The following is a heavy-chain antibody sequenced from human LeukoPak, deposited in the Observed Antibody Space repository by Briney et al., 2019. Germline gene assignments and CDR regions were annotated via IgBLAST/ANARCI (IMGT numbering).Heavy chain of an antibody. CDR2: ISSGGSTI. CDR3: ARGKDFWSGYRYYYYYYGMDV. D-gene: IGHD3-3*01. J-gene: IGHJ6*02. Sequence: GGSLRLSCAASGFTFSSYEMNWVRQAPGKGLEWVSYISSGGSTIYYADSVKGRFTISRDNAKNSLYLQMNSLRAEDAAVYYCARGKDFWSGYRYYYYYYGMDVWGQGTTVTVSS. CDR1: GFTFSSYE. V-gene: IGHV3-48*03.